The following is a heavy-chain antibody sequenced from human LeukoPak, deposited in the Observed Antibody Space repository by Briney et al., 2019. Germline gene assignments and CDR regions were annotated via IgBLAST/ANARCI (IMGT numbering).Heavy chain of an antibody. V-gene: IGHV3-21*01. D-gene: IGHD2-15*01. CDR3: ARVGCSGGSCYLYYYYMDV. Sequence: PGGSLRLSCAASGFTFSSYSMNWVRQAPGKGLEWDSSISSSSSYIYYADSVKGRFTISRDNAKNSLYLQMNSLRAEDTAVYYCARVGCSGGSCYLYYYYMDVWGKGTTVTVSS. CDR1: GFTFSSYS. J-gene: IGHJ6*03. CDR2: ISSSSSYI.